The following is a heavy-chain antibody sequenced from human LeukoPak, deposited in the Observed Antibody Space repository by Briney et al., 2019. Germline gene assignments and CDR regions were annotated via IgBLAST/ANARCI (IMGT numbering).Heavy chain of an antibody. D-gene: IGHD4-17*01. J-gene: IGHJ4*02. Sequence: SEILSLTCTVSGGSISSNYWSWIRQPPGKGLEWIGYIYYSGSTNSNPSLKSRVTISVDTSKNQFSLNLSSVTAADTAVYYCARDRGYGDYLNYFDYWGQGTLVTVSS. V-gene: IGHV4-59*01. CDR2: IYYSGST. CDR3: ARDRGYGDYLNYFDY. CDR1: GGSISSNY.